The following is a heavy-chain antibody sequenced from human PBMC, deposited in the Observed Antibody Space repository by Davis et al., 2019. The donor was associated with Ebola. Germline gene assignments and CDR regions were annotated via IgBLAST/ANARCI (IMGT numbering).Heavy chain of an antibody. Sequence: PSETLSLTCAVSGGSFSGYYWSWIRQPPGKGLEWIGEINHSGSTNYNPSLKSRVTISVDTSKNQFSLKLSSVTAADTAVYYCAAYIVVVPAASHFDYWGQGTLVTVSS. J-gene: IGHJ4*02. CDR1: GGSFSGYY. V-gene: IGHV4-34*01. D-gene: IGHD2-2*01. CDR2: INHSGST. CDR3: AAYIVVVPAASHFDY.